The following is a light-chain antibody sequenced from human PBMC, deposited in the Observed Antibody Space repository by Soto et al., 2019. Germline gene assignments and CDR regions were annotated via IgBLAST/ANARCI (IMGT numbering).Light chain of an antibody. V-gene: IGKV3-20*01. CDR1: QSLSISY. Sequence: ELVLTQSPATISLSPGETATLSSWASQSLSISYLAWYQQTPGQAPRLHIYGASSRAAAIPDRFSASGSGAEFTLSISRLEPEDFAVYYCQQDVTSPWKFGQGTKVDIK. CDR3: QQDVTSPWK. J-gene: IGKJ1*01. CDR2: GAS.